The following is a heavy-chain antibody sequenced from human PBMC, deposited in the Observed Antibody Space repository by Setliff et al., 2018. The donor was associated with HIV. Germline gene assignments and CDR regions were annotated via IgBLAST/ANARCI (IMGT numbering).Heavy chain of an antibody. CDR1: GGSISSSSYY. J-gene: IGHJ4*02. CDR3: ARSPEYSSFRDGLDY. Sequence: SETLSLTCTVSGGSISSSSYYWSWIRQPPGKGLEWIGYIYYSGSTNYNPSLKSRVTISVDTSKNQFSLKLSSVTAADTAVYYCARSPEYSSFRDGLDYWGQGTLVTVSS. V-gene: IGHV4-61*01. D-gene: IGHD6-6*01. CDR2: IYYSGST.